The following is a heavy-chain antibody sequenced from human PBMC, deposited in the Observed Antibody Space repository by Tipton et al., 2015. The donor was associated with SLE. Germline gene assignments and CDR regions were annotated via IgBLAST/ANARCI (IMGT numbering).Heavy chain of an antibody. CDR2: INPSGGST. J-gene: IGHJ4*02. CDR1: GYTFTSYS. V-gene: IGHV1-46*01. D-gene: IGHD1-26*01. CDR3: AREMGVGAHDY. Sequence: QLVQSGAEVKKPGASVKVSCKASGYTFTSYSIHWVRQAPGQGLEWMGIINPSGGSTSYAQKFQGRVTMTRDTSTSTVYMELSSLRSEDTAVYYCAREMGVGAHDYWGQGTLVTVSS.